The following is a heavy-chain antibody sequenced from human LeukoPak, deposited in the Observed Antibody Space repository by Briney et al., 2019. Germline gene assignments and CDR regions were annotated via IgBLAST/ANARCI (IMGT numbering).Heavy chain of an antibody. Sequence: GGSLRLSCAASGFTFNTYDMHWVRQATGKGLEWVSAIGTAGDTYYPGPVKGRLTISRGNVRNSLHLQMNSLRAGDTAVYYWARGRSQYYDFHCYYYMDVWGKVATVTVS. CDR3: ARGRSQYYDFHCYYYMDV. J-gene: IGHJ6*03. CDR1: GFTFNTYD. V-gene: IGHV3-13*01. CDR2: IGTAGDT. D-gene: IGHD3-3*01.